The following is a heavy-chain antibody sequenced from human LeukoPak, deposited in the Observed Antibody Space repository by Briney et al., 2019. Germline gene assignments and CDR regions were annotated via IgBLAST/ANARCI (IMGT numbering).Heavy chain of an antibody. CDR2: INHSVST. J-gene: IGHJ5*02. D-gene: IGHD3-10*01. V-gene: IGHV4-34*01. CDR3: ARTLQYYYGSGSYNGPAINWFDP. CDR1: GGSFSGYY. Sequence: PSETLSLTCAVYGGSFSGYYWSWIRQPPGQELEWIGEINHSVSTNYHPSLKSRVTISVDTSKNQFSLKLSSVTAADTGVYYCARTLQYYYGSGSYNGPAINWFDPWGQGTLVTVSS.